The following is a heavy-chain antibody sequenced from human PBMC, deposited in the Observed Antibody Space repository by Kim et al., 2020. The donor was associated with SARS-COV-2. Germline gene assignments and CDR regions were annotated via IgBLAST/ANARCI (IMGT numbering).Heavy chain of an antibody. V-gene: IGHV4-39*01. CDR3: AVSTGYYQGLDY. Sequence: SETLSLTCTVSGASISTTSDYWGWVRQSPGKGLEWVGTISYRGNTYYNPSLKTRLTISVDTSNNQFSLKLNSVTVADTAVYYCAVSTGYYQGLDYWGQGTLVTVSS. CDR1: GASISTTSDY. J-gene: IGHJ4*02. CDR2: ISYRGNT. D-gene: IGHD6-19*01.